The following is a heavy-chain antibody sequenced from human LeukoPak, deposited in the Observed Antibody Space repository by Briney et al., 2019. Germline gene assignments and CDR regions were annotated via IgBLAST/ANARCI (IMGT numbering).Heavy chain of an antibody. CDR1: GGSISSSSYY. Sequence: SETLSLTCTVSGGSISSSSYYWGWLRQPPGKGLEWIGSIYYSGSTYYNPSLKSRVTISVDTSKNQFSLKLSPVTAADTAVYYCAGTYYYDSSGYYSGGQGTLVTVSS. D-gene: IGHD3-22*01. J-gene: IGHJ4*02. CDR3: AGTYYYDSSGYYS. CDR2: IYYSGST. V-gene: IGHV4-39*01.